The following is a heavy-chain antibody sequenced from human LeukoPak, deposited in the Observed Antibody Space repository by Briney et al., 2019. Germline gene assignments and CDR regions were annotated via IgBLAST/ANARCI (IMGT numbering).Heavy chain of an antibody. CDR2: INPNSGGT. Sequence: ASVKVSCKASGYTFTGYYMHWVRQAPGQGLEWMGWINPNSGGTNYAQKFQGWVTKTRDTSISTAYMELSRLRSDDTAVYYCARVGFDGDGYNPPYFDYWGQGTLVTVSS. V-gene: IGHV1-2*04. D-gene: IGHD5-24*01. J-gene: IGHJ4*02. CDR3: ARVGFDGDGYNPPYFDY. CDR1: GYTFTGYY.